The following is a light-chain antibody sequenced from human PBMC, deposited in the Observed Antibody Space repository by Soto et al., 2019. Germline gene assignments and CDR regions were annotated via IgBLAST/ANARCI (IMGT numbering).Light chain of an antibody. V-gene: IGLV2-14*01. J-gene: IGLJ1*01. CDR2: DVR. CDR1: SSDVGGYNY. CDR3: TSYTSSSTLYG. Sequence: QSALTQPASVSGSPGQSITISCTGTSSDVGGYNYVSWYQQHPGKAPKLMIYDVRNRASGASNRFSGSKSGNTASLTISGLQAEDEADYYCTSYTSSSTLYGFGTGTKVTVL.